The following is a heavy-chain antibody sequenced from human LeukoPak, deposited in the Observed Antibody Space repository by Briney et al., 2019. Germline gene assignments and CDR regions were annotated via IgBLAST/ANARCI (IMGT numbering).Heavy chain of an antibody. J-gene: IGHJ6*03. Sequence: PSETLSLTCTVSSGSISTSNYYWGWIRQPPGKGLEWIGSIYYSGSTYYNPSLKSRVTISVDTSKNQFSLKLSSVTAADTAVYYCAREHCSGGSCYSIYYYYYMDVWGKGTTVTVSS. D-gene: IGHD2-15*01. V-gene: IGHV4-39*07. CDR3: AREHCSGGSCYSIYYYYYMDV. CDR1: SGSISTSNYY. CDR2: IYYSGST.